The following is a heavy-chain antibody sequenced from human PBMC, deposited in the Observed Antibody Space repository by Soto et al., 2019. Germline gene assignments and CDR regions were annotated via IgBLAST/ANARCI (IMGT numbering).Heavy chain of an antibody. V-gene: IGHV3-48*01. Sequence: GGSLRLSCAASGFTFSSYSMNWVRQAPGKGLEWVSYISSSSSTIYYADSVKGRFTISRDNAKNSLYLQMNSLRAEDTAVYYCARHDYGDYVGYFDYWGQGTLVTVSS. CDR3: ARHDYGDYVGYFDY. D-gene: IGHD4-17*01. CDR1: GFTFSSYS. J-gene: IGHJ4*02. CDR2: ISSSSSTI.